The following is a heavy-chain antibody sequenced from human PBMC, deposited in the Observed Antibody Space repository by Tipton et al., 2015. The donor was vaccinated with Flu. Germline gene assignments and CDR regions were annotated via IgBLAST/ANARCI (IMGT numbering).Heavy chain of an antibody. CDR1: GVSISSYY. CDR2: IYYSGST. D-gene: IGHD4-11*01. Sequence: TLSLTCSVTGVSISSYYWSWIRQPPGKGLEWIGYIYYSGSTNYNPSLKSRVTISVDTSKNQFSLKLNSVTAADTAVYYCASATAVTTSGMDVWGQGTTVTVSS. V-gene: IGHV4-59*01. J-gene: IGHJ6*02. CDR3: ASATAVTTSGMDV.